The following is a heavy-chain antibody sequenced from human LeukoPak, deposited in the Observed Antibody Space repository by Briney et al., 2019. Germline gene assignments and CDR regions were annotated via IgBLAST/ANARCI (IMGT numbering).Heavy chain of an antibody. CDR3: AREIFGVDF. V-gene: IGHV3-7*01. CDR2: IKQDGSVK. J-gene: IGHJ4*02. CDR1: GFTFSSYW. Sequence: PGGSLRLSCAASGFTFSSYWMNWVRQAPGKGLEWVANIKQDGSVKNYVDSVKGRFTISRDNAKNLLYLQMNSLRGEDTAVYYCAREIFGVDFWGQGTLVTVSS. D-gene: IGHD3-10*01.